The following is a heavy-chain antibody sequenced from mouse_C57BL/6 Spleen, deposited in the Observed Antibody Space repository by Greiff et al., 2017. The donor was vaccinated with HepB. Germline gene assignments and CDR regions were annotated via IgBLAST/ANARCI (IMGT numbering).Heavy chain of an antibody. CDR2: IDPNSGGT. J-gene: IGHJ2*01. Sequence: QVKLKESGAELVKPGASVKLSCKASGYTFTSYWMHWVKQRPGRGLEWIGRIDPNSGGTKYNEKFKSNATQTVYKPSSAAYMQVSSLPSDDSAAYYWGSRHSNRNDYGDWGQGTTLTV. CDR3: GSRHSNRNDYGD. D-gene: IGHD2-14*01. CDR1: GYTFTSYW. V-gene: IGHV1-72*01.